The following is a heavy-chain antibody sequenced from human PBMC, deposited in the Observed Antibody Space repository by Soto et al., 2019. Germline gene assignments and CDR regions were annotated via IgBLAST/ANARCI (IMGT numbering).Heavy chain of an antibody. CDR3: AYLGGIAALDWFDP. CDR2: FDPEDGET. D-gene: IGHD6-6*01. J-gene: IGHJ5*02. Sequence: GASVKVSCKVSGYTLTELSMHWVRQAPGKGLEWKGGFDPEDGETIYAQKFQGRVTMTEDTSTDTAYMELSSLRSEDTAVYYCAYLGGIAALDWFDPWGQGTLVTAPQ. CDR1: GYTLTELS. V-gene: IGHV1-24*01.